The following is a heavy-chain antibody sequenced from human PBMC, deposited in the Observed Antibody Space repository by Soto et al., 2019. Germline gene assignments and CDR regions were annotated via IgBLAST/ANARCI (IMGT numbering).Heavy chain of an antibody. D-gene: IGHD1-26*01. CDR3: ARDRPAYGIVGPRDAFDI. V-gene: IGHV1-69*13. CDR2: IIPIFGTA. CDR1: GGTFSSYA. J-gene: IGHJ3*02. Sequence: SVKVSCKASGGTFSSYAISWVRQAPGQGLEWMGGIIPIFGTANYAQKFQGRVTITADESTSTAYMELSSLRSEDTAVYYCARDRPAYGIVGPRDAFDIWGQGTMVTVSS.